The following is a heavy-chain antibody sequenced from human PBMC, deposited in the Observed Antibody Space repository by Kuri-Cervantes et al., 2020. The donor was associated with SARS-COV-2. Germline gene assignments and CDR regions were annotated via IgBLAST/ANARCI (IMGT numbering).Heavy chain of an antibody. V-gene: IGHV1-69*13. D-gene: IGHD2-8*02. Sequence: SVKVSCKASGGTFSSYSVSWVRQAPGQGLEWMGRIIPTFDTTTYAQKFQGRVIFTADESSSTAYMEVNSLTSEDTAVYSCARSQGYCTANSCSWNWFDPWGHGTQVTVSS. CDR3: ARSQGYCTANSCSWNWFDP. J-gene: IGHJ5*02. CDR1: GGTFSSYS. CDR2: IIPTFDTT.